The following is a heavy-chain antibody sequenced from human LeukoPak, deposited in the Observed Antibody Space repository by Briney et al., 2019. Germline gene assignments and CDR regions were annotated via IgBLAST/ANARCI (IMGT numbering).Heavy chain of an antibody. Sequence: PSETLSLTCAVYGGSFSGYYWSWIRQPPGKGLEWIGEINHSGSTNYNPSLKSRVTISVDTSKNQFSLKLSSVTAADTAVYYCARHPLGLDDAFDIWGQGTMVTVSS. V-gene: IGHV4-34*01. D-gene: IGHD3/OR15-3a*01. CDR2: INHSGST. CDR1: GGSFSGYY. CDR3: ARHPLGLDDAFDI. J-gene: IGHJ3*02.